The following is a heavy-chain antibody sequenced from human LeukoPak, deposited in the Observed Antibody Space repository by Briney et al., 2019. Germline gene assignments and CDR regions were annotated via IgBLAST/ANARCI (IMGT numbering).Heavy chain of an antibody. CDR2: MNPNSGNT. J-gene: IGHJ6*03. CDR3: ARAEVGYQLLYGPYYYMDV. D-gene: IGHD2-2*02. V-gene: IGHV1-8*03. CDR1: GYIFTNYG. Sequence: ASVKVSCKASGYIFTNYGINWVRQATGQGLEWMGWMNPNSGNTGYAQKFQGRVTITRNTSISTAYMELSSLRSEDTAVYYCARAEVGYQLLYGPYYYMDVWGKGTTVTVSS.